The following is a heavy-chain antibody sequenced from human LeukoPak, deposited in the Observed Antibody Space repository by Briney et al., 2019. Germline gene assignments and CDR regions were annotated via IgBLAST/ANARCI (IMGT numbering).Heavy chain of an antibody. CDR3: ARTSILKVQLERNDAFDI. J-gene: IGHJ3*02. V-gene: IGHV3-30-3*01. CDR2: ISYDGSNK. CDR1: GFTFSSYA. Sequence: GGSLRLSCAASGFTFSSYAMHWVRQAPGKGLEWEAVISYDGSNKYYADSVKGRFTISRDNSKNTLYLQMNSLRAEDTAVYYCARTSILKVQLERNDAFDIWGQGTMVTVSS. D-gene: IGHD1-1*01.